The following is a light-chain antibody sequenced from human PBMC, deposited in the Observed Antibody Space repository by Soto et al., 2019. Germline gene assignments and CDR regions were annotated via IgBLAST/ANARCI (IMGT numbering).Light chain of an antibody. J-gene: IGKJ5*01. V-gene: IGKV1-33*01. Sequence: DIQMTQSPSPLSASVGDRFTITCQASQDISNYLNWYQQKPGKAPKVLIYDASNLGTGVPSRFSGSGSGTDFTFSISSLQPEDVATYYCQQYDGLPTFGQGTRLEI. CDR2: DAS. CDR3: QQYDGLPT. CDR1: QDISNY.